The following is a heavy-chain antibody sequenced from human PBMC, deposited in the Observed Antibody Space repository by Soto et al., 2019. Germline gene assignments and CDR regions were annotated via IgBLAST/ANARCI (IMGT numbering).Heavy chain of an antibody. CDR2: ISAYNGNT. CDR3: ANLLNFFCCCSCLESWFYL. CDR1: GYTFTSYG. Sequence: GASVKVSCKASGYTFTSYGISWVRQAPGQGLEWMGWISAYNGNTNYAQKLQGRVTMTTDTSTSTAYMELRSLRSDDTAVYYCANLLNFFCCCSCLESWFYLWGQGTLVTVSS. V-gene: IGHV1-18*01. D-gene: IGHD2-15*01. J-gene: IGHJ5*02.